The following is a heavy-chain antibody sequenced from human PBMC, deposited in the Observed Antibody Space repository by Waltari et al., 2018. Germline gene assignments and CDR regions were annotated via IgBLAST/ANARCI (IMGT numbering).Heavy chain of an antibody. J-gene: IGHJ4*02. D-gene: IGHD6-13*01. V-gene: IGHV1-69-2*01. CDR2: VDPEDGET. CDR1: GSTFTDYY. Sequence: EVQLVQSGAEVKKPGATVKISCKASGSTFTDYYMHWVQQAPGKGLEWMGRVDPEDGETIYAEKFQGRVTITADTSTDTAYMELSSLRSEDTAVYYCATGASLYSSSWYSSPDYWGQGTLVTVSS. CDR3: ATGASLYSSSWYSSPDY.